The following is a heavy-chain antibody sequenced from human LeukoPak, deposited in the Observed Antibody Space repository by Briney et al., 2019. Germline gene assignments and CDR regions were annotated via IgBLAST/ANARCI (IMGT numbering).Heavy chain of an antibody. CDR3: AKDPSIVNSCTHGVCPPFDY. Sequence: GGSLRLSCAGSGFTFSSYALSWVRQAPGQGLEWVSVISDSGDYTSYADSVRGRFTISRDNSRNTLYLQMISLRPEDTAVYYCAKDPSIVNSCTHGVCPPFDYWGQGTLVTVSS. V-gene: IGHV3-23*01. CDR1: GFTFSSYA. J-gene: IGHJ4*02. CDR2: ISDSGDYT. D-gene: IGHD2-8*01.